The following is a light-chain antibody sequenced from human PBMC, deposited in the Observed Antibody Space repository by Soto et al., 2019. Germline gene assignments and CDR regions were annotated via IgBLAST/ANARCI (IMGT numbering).Light chain of an antibody. CDR2: EVR. J-gene: IGLJ2*01. Sequence: QSVLTQPASVSGSPGQSITISCTGTSSDVGGYNYVSWYQQHPDKAPKLMIYEVRNRPSGVSNRFSGSKSGNTASLTISGLQAEDEADYYCSSYTSSSTPYVVFGGGTKVTVL. V-gene: IGLV2-14*01. CDR1: SSDVGGYNY. CDR3: SSYTSSSTPYVV.